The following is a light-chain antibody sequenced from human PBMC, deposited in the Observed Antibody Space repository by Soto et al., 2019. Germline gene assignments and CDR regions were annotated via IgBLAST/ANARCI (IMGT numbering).Light chain of an antibody. CDR1: SIGGKS. CDR3: QVWDSKSDHPV. J-gene: IGLJ2*01. CDR2: YDS. Sequence: SYELTQPPSVSVAPGKTARITCGEKSIGGKSVHWYQQKPGQAPVVVIYYDSDRPSGIPERFSGSNSGNTATLTISRVEAGDEADYYCQVWDSKSDHPVFGGGTKLTVL. V-gene: IGLV3-21*04.